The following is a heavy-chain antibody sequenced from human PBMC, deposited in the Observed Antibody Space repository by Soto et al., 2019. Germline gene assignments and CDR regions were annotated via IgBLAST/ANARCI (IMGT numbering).Heavy chain of an antibody. Sequence: GGSLRLSCAASGFTFSSYAMSWVRQAPGKGLEWVSAISGSGGSTYYADSVKGRFTISRDNSKNTLYLQMNSLRAEDTAVYYCAKGYYGSGSYYRYYYYYYMDVWGKGTTVTVSS. CDR1: GFTFSSYA. V-gene: IGHV3-23*01. CDR3: AKGYYGSGSYYRYYYYYYMDV. CDR2: ISGSGGST. D-gene: IGHD3-10*01. J-gene: IGHJ6*03.